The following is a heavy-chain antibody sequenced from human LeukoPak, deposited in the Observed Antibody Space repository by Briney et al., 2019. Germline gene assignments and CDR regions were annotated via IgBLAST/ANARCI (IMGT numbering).Heavy chain of an antibody. Sequence: SETLSLTCTVSGGSISNYNWSWIRQPAGKGLEWIGRISTSGSPNYNPSLNSRVPLSVATSKNSFSLKLTSVTAADTAVYYCARGSGWFFSNFYGMDIWGQGTTVTVSS. CDR1: GGSISNYN. CDR3: ARGSGWFFSNFYGMDI. CDR2: ISTSGSP. V-gene: IGHV4-4*07. D-gene: IGHD6-19*01. J-gene: IGHJ6*02.